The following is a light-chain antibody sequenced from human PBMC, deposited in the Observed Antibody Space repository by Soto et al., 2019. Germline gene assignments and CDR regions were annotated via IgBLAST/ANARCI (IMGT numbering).Light chain of an antibody. J-gene: IGLJ1*01. CDR3: QSYDSSLSALYV. V-gene: IGLV2-14*01. CDR2: VVS. CDR1: SSDVGGYNY. Sequence: QSALAQPTSVSGSPGQSIAISCTGTSSDVGGYNYVSWHQQHPGKAPKVLISVVSNRPSGVPDRFSGSKSGTSASLAITGLQAEDEADYYCQSYDSSLSALYVFGTGTKLTVL.